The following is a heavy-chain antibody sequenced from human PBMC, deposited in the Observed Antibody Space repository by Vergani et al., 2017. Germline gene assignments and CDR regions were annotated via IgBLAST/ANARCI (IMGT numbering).Heavy chain of an antibody. Sequence: QVQLQESGPGLVKPSETLSLTCTVSGGSISSHYWSWTRQPPGKGLEWIGYIYYSGSTNYNPSLKSRVTISVDTSKNQFSLKLSSVTAADTAVYYCARSIAVASKNPFFDYWGQGTLVTVSS. CDR2: IYYSGST. CDR1: GGSISSHY. V-gene: IGHV4-59*11. D-gene: IGHD6-19*01. J-gene: IGHJ4*02. CDR3: ARSIAVASKNPFFDY.